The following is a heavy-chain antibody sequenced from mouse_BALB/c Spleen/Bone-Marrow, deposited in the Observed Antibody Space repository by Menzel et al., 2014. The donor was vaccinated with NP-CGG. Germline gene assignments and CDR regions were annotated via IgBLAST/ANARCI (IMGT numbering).Heavy chain of an antibody. Sequence: DVQLQESGPGLVKPSQSLSLTCTVTGYSITSDYAWNWIRQFPGNRLEWLGYISYSGSTNYNPSLKSRISITRDTSKNQFFLQLNSVTTEDTATYYCARDDYEGDAMDYWGQGTSVTVSS. CDR2: ISYSGST. V-gene: IGHV3-2*02. CDR1: GYSITSDYA. J-gene: IGHJ4*01. D-gene: IGHD2-4*01. CDR3: ARDDYEGDAMDY.